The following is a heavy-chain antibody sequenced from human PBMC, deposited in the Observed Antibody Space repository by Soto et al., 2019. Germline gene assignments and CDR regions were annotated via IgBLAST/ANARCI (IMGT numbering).Heavy chain of an antibody. CDR1: GGSISSYY. Sequence: SETLSLTCTVSGGSISSYYWSWIRQPPGKGLEWIGYIYYSGSTNYNPSLKSRVTISVDTSKNQFSLKLSSVTAADTAVYYCARVAQGVRGGWIDPWGQGTLVTVSS. D-gene: IGHD3-16*01. CDR2: IYYSGST. J-gene: IGHJ5*02. CDR3: ARVAQGVRGGWIDP. V-gene: IGHV4-59*01.